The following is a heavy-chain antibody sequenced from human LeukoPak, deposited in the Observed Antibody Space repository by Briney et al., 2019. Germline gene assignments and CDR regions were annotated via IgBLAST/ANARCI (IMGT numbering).Heavy chain of an antibody. Sequence: GGSLRLSCAASGFTFSSYSMNWVRQAPGKGLEWVSSISSSSSYIYYADSVKGRFTISRDNAKNSLYLQMNSLRAEDTAVYCCARGYYDSSGYLGYWGQGTLVTVSS. V-gene: IGHV3-21*01. CDR1: GFTFSSYS. J-gene: IGHJ4*02. CDR2: ISSSSSYI. CDR3: ARGYYDSSGYLGY. D-gene: IGHD3-22*01.